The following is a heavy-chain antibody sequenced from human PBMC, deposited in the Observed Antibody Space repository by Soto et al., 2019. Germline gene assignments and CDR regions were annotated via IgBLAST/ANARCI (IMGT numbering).Heavy chain of an antibody. CDR2: VSYSGST. CDR3: ARLAYCGGDCYYYYGMDV. J-gene: IGHJ6*02. Sequence: SETLSLTCTVSGGSINSYYWSWIRQPPGKGLEWIGYVSYSGSTNYSPSLKSRVTISVDTSKNQFSLKLSSVTAADTAVYYCARLAYCGGDCYYYYGMDVWGQGTTVTVSS. D-gene: IGHD2-21*02. V-gene: IGHV4-59*08. CDR1: GGSINSYY.